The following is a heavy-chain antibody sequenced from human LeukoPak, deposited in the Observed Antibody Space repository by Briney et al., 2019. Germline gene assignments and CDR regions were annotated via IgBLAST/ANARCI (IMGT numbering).Heavy chain of an antibody. Sequence: PGRSLRLSCAASGFIFSSYSMNWVRQAPGKGLEWVSSISSSSSYIYYADSVKGRFTISRDNAKNSLYLQMNSLRAEDTAVYYCARAQRREVAAAPPTGAFDIWGQGTMVTVSS. V-gene: IGHV3-21*01. J-gene: IGHJ3*02. CDR1: GFIFSSYS. CDR2: ISSSSSYI. D-gene: IGHD6-13*01. CDR3: ARAQRREVAAAPPTGAFDI.